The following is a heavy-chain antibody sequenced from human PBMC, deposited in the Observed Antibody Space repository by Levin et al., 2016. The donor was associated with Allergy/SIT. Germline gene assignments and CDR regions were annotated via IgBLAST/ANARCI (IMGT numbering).Heavy chain of an antibody. CDR2: VNPNSGNT. Sequence: ASVKVSCKASGYTFTSYDINWVRHTSGQGLEWMGWVNPNSGNTDYAQRFQGRVTMTRSTSISTAYMELTSLRSEDSAVYYCAREPNERYYFDYWGQGTLVTVSS. J-gene: IGHJ4*02. V-gene: IGHV1-8*01. CDR1: GYTFTSYD. CDR3: AREPNERYYFDY.